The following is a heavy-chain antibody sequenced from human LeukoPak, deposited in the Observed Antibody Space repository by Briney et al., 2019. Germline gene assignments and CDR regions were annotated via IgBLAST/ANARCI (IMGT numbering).Heavy chain of an antibody. V-gene: IGHV4-61*08. J-gene: IGHJ4*02. D-gene: IGHD5-18*01. CDR1: GGSISSGGYY. Sequence: SETLSLTCTVSGGSISSGGYYWSWIRQPPGKGLEWIGYIYYSGSTNYNPSLKSRVTISVDTSKNQFSLKLSSVTAADTAVYYCARRGYSYGYFHYWGQGTLVTVSS. CDR2: IYYSGST. CDR3: ARRGYSYGYFHY.